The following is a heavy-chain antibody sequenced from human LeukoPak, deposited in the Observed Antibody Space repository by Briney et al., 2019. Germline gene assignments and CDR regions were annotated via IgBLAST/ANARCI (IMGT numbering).Heavy chain of an antibody. J-gene: IGHJ2*01. CDR3: ARDRTSFRYGDYGPGFWYFDL. D-gene: IGHD4-17*01. CDR2: ISSSSYI. V-gene: IGHV3-21*01. Sequence: GGSLRLSCAASGFTFSSYSMNWVRQAPGTGLEWVSSISSSSYIYYADSVKGRFTISRDNAKNSLYLQMNILRAEDTAVYYCARDRTSFRYGDYGPGFWYFDLWGRGTLVTVSS. CDR1: GFTFSSYS.